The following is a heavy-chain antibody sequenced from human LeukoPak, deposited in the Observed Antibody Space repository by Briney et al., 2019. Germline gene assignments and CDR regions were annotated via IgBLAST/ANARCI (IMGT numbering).Heavy chain of an antibody. CDR3: ARHMTVTYDAFHI. V-gene: IGHV4-59*08. D-gene: IGHD3-22*01. Sequence: PSETLSLTCTVPGGSTRGYYWSWIRQPPGKGLEWIGYIYYSGSTNYNPSLESRVTISVDTSERQFSLKLSSVTAADTAVYYCARHMTVTYDAFHIWGQGTMVTVSS. CDR2: IYYSGST. CDR1: GGSTRGYY. J-gene: IGHJ3*02.